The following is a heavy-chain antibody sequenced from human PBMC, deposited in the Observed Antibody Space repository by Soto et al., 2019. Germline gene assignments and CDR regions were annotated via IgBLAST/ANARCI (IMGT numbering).Heavy chain of an antibody. D-gene: IGHD6-13*01. V-gene: IGHV4-39*02. Sequence: QLQLQESGPGLVKPSETLSLTSTVSGGSISSSSYYWGWIRQPPGKGLEWNGSSYYSGSTYYNPSLKRRVSISVDTSKNQFYLKLSSVTAADTAVYYCAREESSSSWYDYWGQGTLVTVSS. J-gene: IGHJ4*02. CDR1: GGSISSSSYY. CDR2: SYYSGST. CDR3: AREESSSSWYDY.